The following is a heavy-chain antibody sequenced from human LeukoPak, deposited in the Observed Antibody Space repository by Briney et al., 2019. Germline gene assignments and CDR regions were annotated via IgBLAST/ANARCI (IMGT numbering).Heavy chain of an antibody. CDR3: ARFNSGSYNFRQGPYYYYYYMDV. J-gene: IGHJ6*03. Sequence: GASVKVSCKVSGYTLTELSMHWVRQAPGKGLEWMGWISAYNGNTNYAQKLQGRVTMTTDTSTSTAYMELRSLRSDDTAVYYCARFNSGSYNFRQGPYYYYYYMDVWGKGTTVTVSS. CDR2: ISAYNGNT. D-gene: IGHD1-26*01. V-gene: IGHV1-18*01. CDR1: GYTLTELS.